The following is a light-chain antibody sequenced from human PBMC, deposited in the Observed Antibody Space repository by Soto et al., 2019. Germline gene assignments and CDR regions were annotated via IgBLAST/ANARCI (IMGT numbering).Light chain of an antibody. CDR1: SSDVGGYNY. J-gene: IGLJ1*01. CDR3: SSYTSSHTYV. Sequence: QSALPQPASVSGSPGQSITISCTGTSSDVGGYNYVSWYQHHPGKAPKLMIYDVTNRPSGVSNRFSGSKSGNTASLTISGLQAEDEADYYCSSYTSSHTYVFGTGTKLTVL. V-gene: IGLV2-14*01. CDR2: DVT.